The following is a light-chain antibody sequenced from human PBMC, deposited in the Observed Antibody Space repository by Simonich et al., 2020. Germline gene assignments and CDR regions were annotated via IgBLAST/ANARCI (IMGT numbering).Light chain of an antibody. J-gene: IGKJ5*01. CDR2: EAS. CDR1: QSVSSY. V-gene: IGKV3-11*01. Sequence: EIVLTQSPATLSLSPGERATLSCRASQSVSSYLAWYQQKPGQAPRLLIYEASNRATCIPARFSGSVSGTDFTLTISSLEPEDFAVYYCQQRSNWITFGQGTRLEIK. CDR3: QQRSNWIT.